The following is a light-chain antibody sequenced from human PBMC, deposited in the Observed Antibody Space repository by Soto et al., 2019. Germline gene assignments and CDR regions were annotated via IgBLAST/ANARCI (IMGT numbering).Light chain of an antibody. CDR1: QSVSSY. CDR2: DAS. CDR3: QVRANWWIG. Sequence: EFFLTQSPAPLSLSPGERATLSCRDSQSVSSYLAWYQQKPGQAPRLLIYDASNRATGIPARFSGTGSGTDFTLTINYLEPEDFAVYYCQVRANWWIGFARGTRLDIK. V-gene: IGKV3-11*01. J-gene: IGKJ5*01.